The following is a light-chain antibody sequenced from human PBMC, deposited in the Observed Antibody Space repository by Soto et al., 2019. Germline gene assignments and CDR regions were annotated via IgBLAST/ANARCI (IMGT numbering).Light chain of an antibody. CDR1: QSITNY. V-gene: IGKV1-39*01. CDR3: QQYHAYSRT. CDR2: AAS. J-gene: IGKJ1*01. Sequence: DIQMTQSPSSLSASVGDRVTITCRASQSITNYLNWYQQQPGKAPRLLIYAASSLQSGVPSRFSGSGSGTEFTLTISSLQPDDFATYYCQQYHAYSRTFGQGTKVEIK.